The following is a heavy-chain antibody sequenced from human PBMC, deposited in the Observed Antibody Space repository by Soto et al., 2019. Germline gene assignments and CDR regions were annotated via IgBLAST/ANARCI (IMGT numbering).Heavy chain of an antibody. CDR2: IWYDGSNK. Sequence: QVQLVESGGGVVQPGRSLRLSCAASGFTFSSYGMHWVRQAPGKGLEWVAVIWYDGSNKYYADSVKGRFTISRENSKNTLYLQMNSLRAEDTAVYYCAREGIAVVGLDYWGQGTLVTVSS. V-gene: IGHV3-33*01. J-gene: IGHJ4*02. D-gene: IGHD6-19*01. CDR3: AREGIAVVGLDY. CDR1: GFTFSSYG.